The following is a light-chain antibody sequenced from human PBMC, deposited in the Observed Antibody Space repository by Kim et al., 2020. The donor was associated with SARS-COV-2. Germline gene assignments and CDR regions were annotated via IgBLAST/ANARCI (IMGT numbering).Light chain of an antibody. Sequence: SASVRDRVTITCRASQSISSYLNLYQQKPGKAPKLLIYAASSLQSGVPSRFSGSGSGTDFTLTISSLQPEDFATYYCQQSYSTPYTFGQGTKLEI. V-gene: IGKV1-39*01. CDR1: QSISSY. J-gene: IGKJ2*01. CDR2: AAS. CDR3: QQSYSTPYT.